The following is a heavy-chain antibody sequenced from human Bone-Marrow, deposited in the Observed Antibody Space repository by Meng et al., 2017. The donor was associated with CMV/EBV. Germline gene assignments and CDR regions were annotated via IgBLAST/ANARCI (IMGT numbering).Heavy chain of an antibody. V-gene: IGHV3-33*06. CDR1: GFTFSTYG. CDR2: IWYDGSNT. CDR3: AKDHCGGDCYNSGWFDP. D-gene: IGHD2-21*01. Sequence: GGSLRLSCAASGFTFSTYGMHWVRQTPGKGLEWLTVIWYDGSNTYYADSVKGRFIISRDNSRNTLYLQMNSLRVEDTAVYYCAKDHCGGDCYNSGWFDPWGQGTLVTGSS. J-gene: IGHJ5*02.